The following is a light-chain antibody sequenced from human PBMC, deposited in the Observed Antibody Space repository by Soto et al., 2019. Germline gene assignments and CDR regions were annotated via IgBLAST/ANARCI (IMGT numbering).Light chain of an antibody. Sequence: DIVMTQNPLSLSVTPGHPASISCKSNQTLLHSAGKTYLYWFLQKAGQPPHLLMYEVSNRFAVVSERFSGSGSGTDFTPKIRRVEAAHVGFDYSMQTIHLSNSSGQGTHLEI. V-gene: IGKV2D-29*01. CDR1: QTLLHSAGKTY. J-gene: IGKJ2*01. CDR2: EVS. CDR3: MQTIHLSNS.